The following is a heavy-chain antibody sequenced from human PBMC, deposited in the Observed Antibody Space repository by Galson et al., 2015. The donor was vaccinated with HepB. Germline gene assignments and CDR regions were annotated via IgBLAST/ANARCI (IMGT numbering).Heavy chain of an antibody. CDR3: ARGDGGHFDY. D-gene: IGHD3-16*01. V-gene: IGHV3-74*01. Sequence: SLRLSCAASGFIFSSSWMHWVRQAPGEGLVWVSSINRDGSTTNYADSVKGRFTISRDNGKNTLYLQMNSLRAEDTAVYYCARGDGGHFDYWGQGTLVTVSS. J-gene: IGHJ4*02. CDR1: GFIFSSSW. CDR2: INRDGSTT.